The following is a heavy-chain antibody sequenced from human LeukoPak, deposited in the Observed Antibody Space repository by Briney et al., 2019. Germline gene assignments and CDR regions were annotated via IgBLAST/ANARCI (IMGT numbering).Heavy chain of an antibody. CDR1: GFSLSTRGVG. CDR3: AHRGVSAAGKEGHFDY. J-gene: IGHJ4*02. Sequence: SGLTLVKPTQTLTLTCTFSGFSLSTRGVGVGCIRQPPGNTLEWRALSYWDDDKRYSPTLNSRLTITKHTSKNRVVLTMTNMDPVDTATYYCAHRGVSAAGKEGHFDYWGEGTLVSVS. V-gene: IGHV2-5*02. CDR2: SYWDDDK. D-gene: IGHD6-13*01.